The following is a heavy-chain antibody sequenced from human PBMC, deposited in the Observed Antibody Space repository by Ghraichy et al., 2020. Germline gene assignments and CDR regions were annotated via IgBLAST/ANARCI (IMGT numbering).Heavy chain of an antibody. D-gene: IGHD4-17*01. CDR2: LNSKTDGGTT. CDR1: GFTFSNAW. V-gene: IGHV3-15*01. J-gene: IGHJ4*02. CDR3: TTLSDIRGLRSPDF. Sequence: GGSLRLSCAASGFTFSNAWMSWVRPAPGKGLVWVGRLNSKTDGGTTDYAAPVKGRFTISRDDSKNTVYLQMNSLKIEDTAVYYCTTLSDIRGLRSPDFWGQGTLVTVSS.